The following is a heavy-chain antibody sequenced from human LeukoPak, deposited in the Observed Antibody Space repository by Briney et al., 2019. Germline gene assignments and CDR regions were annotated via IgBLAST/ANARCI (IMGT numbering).Heavy chain of an antibody. J-gene: IGHJ4*02. V-gene: IGHV3-23*01. CDR3: SKDFRIGYSAHFDY. CDR2: IYENGGTT. Sequence: GGSLRLSCVGSGFTFRSHAMSWVRQAPEKGLEFVSGIYENGGTTYYADSVKGRFSISRDNSKNTLYLQMDSLRGEDTAVYYFSKDFRIGYSAHFDYWGQGALVTVSS. CDR1: GFTFRSHA. D-gene: IGHD2-21*01.